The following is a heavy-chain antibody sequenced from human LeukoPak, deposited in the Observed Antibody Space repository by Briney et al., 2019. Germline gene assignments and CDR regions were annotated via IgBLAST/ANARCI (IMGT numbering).Heavy chain of an antibody. Sequence: SVKVSCKASGGTFSSYAISWVRQAPGQGLEWMVRIIPILGIANYAQKFQGRVTITADKSTSTAYMELSSLRSEDTAVYYCARDRMHYYDSSGYSHFDYWGQGTLVTVSS. D-gene: IGHD3-22*01. CDR3: ARDRMHYYDSSGYSHFDY. V-gene: IGHV1-69*04. J-gene: IGHJ4*02. CDR2: IIPILGIA. CDR1: GGTFSSYA.